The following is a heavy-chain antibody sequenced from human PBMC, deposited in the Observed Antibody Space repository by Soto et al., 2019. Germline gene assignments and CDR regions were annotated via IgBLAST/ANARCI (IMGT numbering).Heavy chain of an antibody. J-gene: IGHJ4*02. CDR1: GFTFTKAW. CDR2: IRSNTGGGTT. D-gene: IGHD3-10*01. Sequence: EVQVVESGGGLVKPGGSLRLSCVASGFTFTKAWMNWIRQAPGKGLEWVGRIRSNTGGGTTEYAATVTGRFSISRDDSENTVYLQMNGLKTEDTALYYCYASGSYLGDDYWGQGDLFTVSS. V-gene: IGHV3-15*07. CDR3: YASGSYLGDDY.